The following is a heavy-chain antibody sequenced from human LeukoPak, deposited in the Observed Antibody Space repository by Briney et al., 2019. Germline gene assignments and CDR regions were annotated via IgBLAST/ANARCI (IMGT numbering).Heavy chain of an antibody. Sequence: PGGSLRLSCAASGFPFSAYEMNWVRQAPGKGLEWVSYIGSSGGTIYYADSVKGRFTISRDNAKNSLYLQMNSLRAEDTAVYYCARVSCDSSSCYRFYYYGLDVWGQGATVTVSS. J-gene: IGHJ6*02. CDR3: ARVSCDSSSCYRFYYYGLDV. V-gene: IGHV3-48*03. CDR2: IGSSGGTI. D-gene: IGHD2-2*01. CDR1: GFPFSAYE.